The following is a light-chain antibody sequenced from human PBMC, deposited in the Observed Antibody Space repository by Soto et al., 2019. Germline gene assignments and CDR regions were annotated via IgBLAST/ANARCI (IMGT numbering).Light chain of an antibody. CDR3: ASYAGNNNFVL. Sequence: QSALAQPPSASGSPGQSVTISCTGTSSDVGAYNYVSWYQQHPGKAPKLVIYEVTERPSGVPERFSGSKSGSMASLTVSGLQAEDEALYYCASYAGNNNFVLFGGGTKVTVL. V-gene: IGLV2-8*01. J-gene: IGLJ2*01. CDR1: SSDVGAYNY. CDR2: EVT.